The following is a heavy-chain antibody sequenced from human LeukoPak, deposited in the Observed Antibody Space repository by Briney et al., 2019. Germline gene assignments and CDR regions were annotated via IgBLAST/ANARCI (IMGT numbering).Heavy chain of an antibody. CDR1: GDTFSRYA. V-gene: IGHV1-69*13. Sequence: SVKVSCKASGDTFSRYAISWVRQAPGQGLEWMGGIIPVLSTANYAQKFQDRVTITADESTSTTYMELSSLKSEDTAVYYCARGANGTSPYYYYYYYMDVWGKGTTVTISS. D-gene: IGHD4/OR15-4a*01. CDR3: ARGANGTSPYYYYYYYMDV. J-gene: IGHJ6*03. CDR2: IIPVLSTA.